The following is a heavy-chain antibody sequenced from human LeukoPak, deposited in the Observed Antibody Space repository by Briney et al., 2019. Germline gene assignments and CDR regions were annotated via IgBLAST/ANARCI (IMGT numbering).Heavy chain of an antibody. CDR1: GGSISSYY. D-gene: IGHD5/OR15-5a*01. J-gene: IGHJ4*02. CDR2: IYYSGST. V-gene: IGHV4-59*01. CDR3: ARVGAVSRDFDY. Sequence: SGTLSLTCTVSGGSISSYYWSWIRQPPGKGLEWIGYIYYSGSTYYNPSLKSRVTISLDTSKNQFSLKLSSATAADTAVYYCARVGAVSRDFDYWGQGTLVTVSS.